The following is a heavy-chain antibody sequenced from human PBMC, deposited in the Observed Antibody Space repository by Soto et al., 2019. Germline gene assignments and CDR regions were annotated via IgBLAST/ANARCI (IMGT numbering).Heavy chain of an antibody. V-gene: IGHV1-3*01. J-gene: IGHJ4*02. CDR3: AGSSSRFLELLRLHFDY. Sequence: ASVKVSCKASGYTFTSYAMHWVRQAPGQRLEWMGWTNAGNGNTKYSQKFQGRVTITRDTSASTAYMELSSLRSEDTAVYYCAGSSSRFLELLRLHFDYCGQGTLVTVSS. CDR2: TNAGNGNT. CDR1: GYTFTSYA. D-gene: IGHD3-3*01.